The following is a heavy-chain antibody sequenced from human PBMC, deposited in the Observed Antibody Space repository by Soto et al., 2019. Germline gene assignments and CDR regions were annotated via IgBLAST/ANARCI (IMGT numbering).Heavy chain of an antibody. CDR2: IYYSGST. J-gene: IGHJ6*03. D-gene: IGHD4-17*01. V-gene: IGHV4-59*08. Sequence: SETLSLTCTVSGGSISSYYWSWIRQPPGKGLEWIGYIYYSGSTNYNPSLKSRVTMKVDTSKNQFSLKLSSVTAADTAVYYCARRATTNYYYYYMDVWGKGTTVTVSS. CDR1: GGSISSYY. CDR3: ARRATTNYYYYYMDV.